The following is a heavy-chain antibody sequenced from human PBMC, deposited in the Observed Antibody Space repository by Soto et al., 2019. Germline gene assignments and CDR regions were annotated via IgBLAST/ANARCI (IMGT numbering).Heavy chain of an antibody. CDR1: GGSISSGGYY. J-gene: IGHJ5*02. CDR3: ASGYYGSGSYSGWFDP. V-gene: IGHV4-31*03. CDR2: IYYSGST. Sequence: PSETLSLTCTVSGGSISSGGYYWSWIRQHPGKGLEWIGYIYYSGSTYYNPSLKSRVTISVDTSKNQFSLKLSSVTAADTAVYYCASGYYGSGSYSGWFDPWRQGTLVTVSS. D-gene: IGHD3-10*01.